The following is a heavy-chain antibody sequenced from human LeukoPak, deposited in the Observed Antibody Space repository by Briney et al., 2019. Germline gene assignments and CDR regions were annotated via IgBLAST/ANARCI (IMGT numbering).Heavy chain of an antibody. V-gene: IGHV1-18*01. D-gene: IGHD2-2*01. Sequence: ASVKVSCKASGYTFTSYGISWVRQAPGQGLEWMGWISAYNGNTNYAQKLQGRVTMTTDTSTSTAYMELRSLRSDDTAVYYCARDSVVVVPAAIYYYYYMDVWGKGTTVTISS. CDR1: GYTFTSYG. CDR2: ISAYNGNT. J-gene: IGHJ6*03. CDR3: ARDSVVVVPAAIYYYYYMDV.